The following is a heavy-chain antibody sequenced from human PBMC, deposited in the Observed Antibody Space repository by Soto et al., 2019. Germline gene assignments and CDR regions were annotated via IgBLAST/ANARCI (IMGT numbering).Heavy chain of an antibody. D-gene: IGHD2-2*01. CDR1: GGSITNYY. CDR2: IYYNGNI. Sequence: SETLSLTCTVSGGSITNYYWTWIRQPPGKGLEWIGYIYYNGNINYSPSLKSRVTISVDTSKNQFSLKLNSVTAADTAVYYCARTYCSSTTCYDLFDSWGQGTLVTVSS. CDR3: ARTYCSSTTCYDLFDS. J-gene: IGHJ4*02. V-gene: IGHV4-59*01.